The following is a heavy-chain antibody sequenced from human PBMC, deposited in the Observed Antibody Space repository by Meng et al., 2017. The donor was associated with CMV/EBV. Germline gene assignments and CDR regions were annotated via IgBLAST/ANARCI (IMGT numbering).Heavy chain of an antibody. CDR1: GGSISSSSYY. CDR3: ARDVSRVGATHRDY. V-gene: IGHV4-39*07. CDR2: IYYSGST. D-gene: IGHD1-26*01. J-gene: IGHJ4*02. Sequence: GSLRLSCTVSGGSISSSSYYWGWIRQPPGKGLEWIGSIYYSGSTYYNPSLKSRVTISVDTSKNQFSLKLSSVTAADTAVYYCARDVSRVGATHRDYWGQGTLVTVSS.